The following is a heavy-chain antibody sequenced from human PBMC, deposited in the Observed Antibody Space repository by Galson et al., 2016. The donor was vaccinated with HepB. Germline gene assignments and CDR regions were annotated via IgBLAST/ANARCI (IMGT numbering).Heavy chain of an antibody. CDR3: ATNLLPVDLQAFDV. D-gene: IGHD2-2*01. CDR1: GNTLTDLS. CDR2: FAPEIGET. Sequence: FCKVSGNTLTDLSMHWVRQSPRYGLEWMGGFAPEIGETIYAQKFEDRVTMTEDTSKDKAYMQLSGLRSDDTAVYYCATNLLPVDLQAFDVWGQGTMVTVSS. J-gene: IGHJ3*01. V-gene: IGHV1-24*01.